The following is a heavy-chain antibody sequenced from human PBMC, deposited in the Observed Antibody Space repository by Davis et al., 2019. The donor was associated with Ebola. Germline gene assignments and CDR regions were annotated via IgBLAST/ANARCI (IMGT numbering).Heavy chain of an antibody. CDR2: INENGREE. Sequence: GGSLRLSCAASGFTFSSYWMTWVRQVPGKGLEWVANINENGREEHYMDSVKGRFTISRDNAKNSLYLQMNSLTAEDTAIYYCARDPGRRFDFWGQGTLVTVSS. J-gene: IGHJ4*02. CDR1: GFTFSSYW. CDR3: ARDPGRRFDF. V-gene: IGHV3-7*01.